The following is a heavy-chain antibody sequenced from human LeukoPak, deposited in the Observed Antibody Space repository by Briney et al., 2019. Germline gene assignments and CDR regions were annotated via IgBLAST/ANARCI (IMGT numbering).Heavy chain of an antibody. CDR2: IYYSGST. J-gene: IGHJ4*02. D-gene: IGHD6-13*01. V-gene: IGHV4-39*07. Sequence: PSETLSLTCTVSGGSISSSSYYWGWIRQPPGKGLEWIGNIYYSGSTYYNPSLKSRVTISIDTSKNQFSLKLSSVTAADTAVYYCARGPLIAAAGIFDYWSQGTLVTVSS. CDR1: GGSISSSSYY. CDR3: ARGPLIAAAGIFDY.